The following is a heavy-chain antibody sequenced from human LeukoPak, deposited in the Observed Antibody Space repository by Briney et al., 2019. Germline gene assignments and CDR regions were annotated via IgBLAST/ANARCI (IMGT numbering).Heavy chain of an antibody. D-gene: IGHD3-22*01. V-gene: IGHV4-34*01. J-gene: IGHJ4*02. CDR2: INHSGST. CDR3: ARAGSGYYYGPGLYYFDY. CDR1: GFTFSTYA. Sequence: GSLRLSCAASGFTFSTYAMSWIRQPPGKGLEWIGEINHSGSTNYNPSLKSRVTISVDTSKNQFSLKLSSVTAAGTAVYYCARAGSGYYYGPGLYYFDYWGQGTLVTVSS.